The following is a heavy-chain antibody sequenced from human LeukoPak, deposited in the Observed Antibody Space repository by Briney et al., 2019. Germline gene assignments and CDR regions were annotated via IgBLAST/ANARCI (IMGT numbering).Heavy chain of an antibody. D-gene: IGHD2-2*01. CDR3: AKAFPDCSSTSCYGSGARYYYMDV. Sequence: GGSLRLSCAASGFTLSRHGMHWVRQAPGKGLEWVAFIRYDGINKYSADSVKGRFTISRDNSKNTLYLQMNSLRAEDTAVYYCAKAFPDCSSTSCYGSGARYYYMDVWGKGTTVTVSS. CDR2: IRYDGINK. J-gene: IGHJ6*03. V-gene: IGHV3-30*02. CDR1: GFTLSRHG.